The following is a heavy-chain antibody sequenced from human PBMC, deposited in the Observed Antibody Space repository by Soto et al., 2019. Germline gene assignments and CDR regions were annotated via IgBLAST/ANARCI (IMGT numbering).Heavy chain of an antibody. CDR1: GYSFTSYW. CDR3: ARHSKQWLVQDYYYYYGMDV. V-gene: IGHV5-10-1*01. Sequence: PGESLKISCKGSGYSFTSYWISWVRQMPGKGLEWMGRIDPSDSYTNYSPSFQGHVTISADKSISTAYLQWSSLKASDTAMYYCARHSKQWLVQDYYYYYGMDVWGQGTTVTVSS. J-gene: IGHJ6*02. D-gene: IGHD6-19*01. CDR2: IDPSDSYT.